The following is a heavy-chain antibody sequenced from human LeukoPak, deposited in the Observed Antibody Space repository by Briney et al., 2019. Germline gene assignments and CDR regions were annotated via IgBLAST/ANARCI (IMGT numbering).Heavy chain of an antibody. CDR3: ARPDPPGGDSSSWYRVRNYYYYGMDV. CDR1: GHTFTGYY. Sequence: VASVKVSCKASGHTFTGYYMHWVRQAPGQGLEWMGWINPNSGGTNYAQKFQGRVTMTRDTSISTAYMELSRLRSDDTAVYYCARPDPPGGDSSSWYRVRNYYYYGMDVWGQGTTVTVSS. J-gene: IGHJ6*02. V-gene: IGHV1-2*02. D-gene: IGHD6-13*01. CDR2: INPNSGGT.